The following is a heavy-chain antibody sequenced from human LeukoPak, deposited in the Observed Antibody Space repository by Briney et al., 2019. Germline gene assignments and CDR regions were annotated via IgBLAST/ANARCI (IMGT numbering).Heavy chain of an antibody. V-gene: IGHV3-48*04. D-gene: IGHD3-10*01. CDR3: ARDFAPDVLLWFGEVA. CDR1: GFTFSSYT. Sequence: GGSLRLSCAASGFTFSSYTMNWVRQAPGKGLEWVSCISSSSSTIYYADSVKGRFTISRDNAKNSLYLQMNSLRAEDTAVYYCARDFAPDVLLWFGEVAGGQGTLVTVSS. CDR2: ISSSSSTI. J-gene: IGHJ4*02.